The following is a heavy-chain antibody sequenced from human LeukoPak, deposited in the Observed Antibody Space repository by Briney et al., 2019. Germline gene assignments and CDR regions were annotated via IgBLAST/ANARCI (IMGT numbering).Heavy chain of an antibody. J-gene: IGHJ4*02. Sequence: GGSLRLSCAASGFTFSSYGMHWVRQAPGKGLEWVAVIWYDGSNKYYADSVKGRFTISRDNSKNTLYLQMNSLRAEDTAVCYCARDEYAAGFGPGVDYWGQGTLVTVSS. D-gene: IGHD6-13*01. CDR2: IWYDGSNK. CDR3: ARDEYAAGFGPGVDY. CDR1: GFTFSSYG. V-gene: IGHV3-33*01.